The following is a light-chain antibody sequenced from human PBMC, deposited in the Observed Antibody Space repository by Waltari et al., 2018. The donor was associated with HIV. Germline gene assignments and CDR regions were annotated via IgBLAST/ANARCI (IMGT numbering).Light chain of an antibody. CDR3: SSYAGSNNFRV. V-gene: IGLV2-8*01. Sequence: SALTHPPPASGSPGPPATIPSPGTSSDVGGYNSVPWYQQHPGKAPKIMNKEVTKRPAGVPDRFSGSKSGNTASLTVSGLQAEDEADYYCSSYAGSNNFRVFGGGTKLTVL. CDR1: SSDVGGYNS. J-gene: IGLJ2*01. CDR2: EVT.